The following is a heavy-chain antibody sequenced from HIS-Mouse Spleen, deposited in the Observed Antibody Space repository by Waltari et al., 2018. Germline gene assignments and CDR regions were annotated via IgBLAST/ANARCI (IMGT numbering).Heavy chain of an antibody. V-gene: IGHV4-39*07. D-gene: IGHD6-13*01. CDR3: AREIPYSSSWYDWYFDL. CDR1: GGSISSSSYY. CDR2: IYYSGST. Sequence: QLQLQESGPGLVKPSETLSLTCTVSGGSISSSSYYWGWIRQPPGKGLGWIGSIYYSGSTYYTPSRKSRVTISVATSKNQFSLKLSSVTAADTAVYYCAREIPYSSSWYDWYFDLWGRGTLVTVSS. J-gene: IGHJ2*01.